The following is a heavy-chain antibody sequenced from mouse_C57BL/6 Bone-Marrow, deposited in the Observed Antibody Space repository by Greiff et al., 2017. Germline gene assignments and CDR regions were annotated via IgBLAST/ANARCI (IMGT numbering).Heavy chain of an antibody. CDR3: ASLSSLHY. J-gene: IGHJ4*01. Sequence: EVKLVESVAELVRPGASVKLSCTASGFNIKNTYMHWVKQRPEQGLEWIGRIDPANGNTKYAPKFQGKATITADASSNTASLQLSSLTAEDTAIYYAASLSSLHYWGQGTSVTVSA. D-gene: IGHD6-5*01. V-gene: IGHV14-3*01. CDR2: IDPANGNT. CDR1: GFNIKNTY.